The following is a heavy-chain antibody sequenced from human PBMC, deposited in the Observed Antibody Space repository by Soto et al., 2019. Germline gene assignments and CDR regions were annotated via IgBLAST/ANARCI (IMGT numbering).Heavy chain of an antibody. CDR1: GYTFTSYG. Sequence: ASVKVSCKASGYTFTSYGISWVRQAPGQGLEWMGWISTYNGDTNYAQTFQGRVTMTTDTSTSTVHMEVRSLRSDDTAGYYGAREGVAPYYYYGMDVWGQGPPVTVSS. D-gene: IGHD5-12*01. V-gene: IGHV1-18*01. CDR2: ISTYNGDT. CDR3: AREGVAPYYYYGMDV. J-gene: IGHJ6*02.